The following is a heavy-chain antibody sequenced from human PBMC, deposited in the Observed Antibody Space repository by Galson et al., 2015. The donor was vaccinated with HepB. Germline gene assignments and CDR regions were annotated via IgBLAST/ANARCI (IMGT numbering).Heavy chain of an antibody. D-gene: IGHD3-22*01. J-gene: IGHJ4*02. Sequence: SLRLSCAASGFTFSTYAMHWVRQGPGKGLEWVAVILNDGSNQYYADSVKGRFTTSRDNSRNTLYLHMNSLRVGDTAVHYCARDFYSGSSGYLGHGDYWGQGTLVTVSS. CDR2: ILNDGSNQ. CDR1: GFTFSTYA. V-gene: IGHV3-30-3*01. CDR3: ARDFYSGSSGYLGHGDY.